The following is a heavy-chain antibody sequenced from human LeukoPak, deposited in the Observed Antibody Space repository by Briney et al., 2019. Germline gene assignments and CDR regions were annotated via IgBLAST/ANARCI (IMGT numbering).Heavy chain of an antibody. CDR2: IRYDGSNK. Sequence: GGTLRLSCAASGFTFSTYGMSWVRQAPGKGLEWVAFIRYDGSNKYYADSVKGRFTISRDNSKNTLYLQMNSLRAEDTAVYYCAKDLRSSEGYCSSTSCPAPFDYWGQGTLVTVSS. J-gene: IGHJ4*02. D-gene: IGHD2-2*01. CDR1: GFTFSTYG. CDR3: AKDLRSSEGYCSSTSCPAPFDY. V-gene: IGHV3-30*02.